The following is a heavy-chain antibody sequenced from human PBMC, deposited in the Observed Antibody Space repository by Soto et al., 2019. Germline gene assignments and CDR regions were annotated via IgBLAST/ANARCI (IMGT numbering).Heavy chain of an antibody. Sequence: LRLSCAASGFTFSSYGMHWVRQAPGKGLEWVAVIWYDGSNKYYADSVKGRFTISRDNSKNTLYLQMNSLRAEDTAVYYCASAGRYCSSTSCHYYYGMDVWGQGTTVTVSS. D-gene: IGHD2-2*01. V-gene: IGHV3-33*01. CDR1: GFTFSSYG. CDR2: IWYDGSNK. CDR3: ASAGRYCSSTSCHYYYGMDV. J-gene: IGHJ6*02.